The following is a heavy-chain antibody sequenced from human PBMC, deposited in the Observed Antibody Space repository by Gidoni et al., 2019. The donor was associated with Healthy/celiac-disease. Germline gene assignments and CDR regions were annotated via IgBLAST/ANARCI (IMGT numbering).Heavy chain of an antibody. CDR1: GFTFSSYA. CDR2: ISSNGGST. Sequence: EVQLVESGGGLVQPGGSLRLSCSASGFTFSSYAMHWVRQAPGKGLEYVSAISSNGGSTYYADSVKGRFTISRDNSKNTLYLQMSSLRAEDTAVYYCVKEGRWLQLADWGQGTLVTVSS. V-gene: IGHV3-64D*09. D-gene: IGHD5-12*01. J-gene: IGHJ4*02. CDR3: VKEGRWLQLAD.